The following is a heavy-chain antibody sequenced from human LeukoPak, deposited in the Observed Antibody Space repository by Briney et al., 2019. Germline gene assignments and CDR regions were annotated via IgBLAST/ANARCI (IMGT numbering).Heavy chain of an antibody. Sequence: PGGSLRLSCATSGFTFDDYGMSWVRQAPGKGLEWVSGINWNGGSTGYADSVKGRFSISRDNAKNALYLQMNSLRAEDTALYYCASGVAAANYFDYWGQGTLVTVSS. CDR2: INWNGGST. CDR1: GFTFDDYG. D-gene: IGHD2-15*01. J-gene: IGHJ4*02. V-gene: IGHV3-20*04. CDR3: ASGVAAANYFDY.